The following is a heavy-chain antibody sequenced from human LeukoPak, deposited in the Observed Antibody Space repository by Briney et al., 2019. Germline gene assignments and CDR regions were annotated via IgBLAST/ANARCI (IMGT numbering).Heavy chain of an antibody. J-gene: IGHJ3*01. V-gene: IGHV4-31*03. D-gene: IGHD5-12*01. CDR2: IYYSGST. CDR1: GGSISSGGYY. Sequence: SETLSLTCTVSGGSISSGGYYWSWIRQHPGKGLEWIGYIYYSGSTYYNPSLKSRVTISVDTSKNQFSLKLSSVTAADTAVYYCARVGGSNAPYDAFDFWGQGTMVTVSS. CDR3: ARVGGSNAPYDAFDF.